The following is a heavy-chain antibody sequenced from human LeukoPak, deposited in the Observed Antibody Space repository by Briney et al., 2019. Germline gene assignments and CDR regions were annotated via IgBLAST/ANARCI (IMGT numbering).Heavy chain of an antibody. Sequence: PSETLSLTCAVYGGSFSGYYWSWIRQPPGKGLEWIGYIYYSGSTNYNPSLKSRVTISVDTSKNQFSLKLSSVTAADTAVYYCARDTMTTGFDIWGQGTMVTVSS. V-gene: IGHV4-59*01. CDR2: IYYSGST. CDR3: ARDTMTTGFDI. CDR1: GGSFSGYY. J-gene: IGHJ3*02. D-gene: IGHD4-17*01.